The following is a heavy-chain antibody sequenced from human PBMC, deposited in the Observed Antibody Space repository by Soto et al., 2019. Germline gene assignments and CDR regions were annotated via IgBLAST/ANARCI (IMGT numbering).Heavy chain of an antibody. CDR2: ISAYNGKT. CDR3: ARDPYHVLMVNAPNLYGMDV. J-gene: IGHJ6*02. CDR1: GYTFTSYG. V-gene: IGHV1-18*01. Sequence: ASVKVSCKASGYTFTSYGISWVRQAPGQGLEWMGWISAYNGKTNYAQSLQGRLTMTTDTSTTTAYMELRNLRSDDTAVYYCARDPYHVLMVNAPNLYGMDVWGQGTTVTVSS. D-gene: IGHD2-8*01.